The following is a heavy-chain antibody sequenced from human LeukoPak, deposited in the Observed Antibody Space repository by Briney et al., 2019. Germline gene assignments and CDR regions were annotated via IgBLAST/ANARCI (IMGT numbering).Heavy chain of an antibody. CDR2: IYHSGST. J-gene: IGHJ4*02. D-gene: IGHD2-2*01. Sequence: SETLSLTCTVSGYSISSGYYWGWIRQPPGKGLEWIGNIYHSGSTYYNPSLKSRVTISVDTSKNQFSLKLSSVTAADTAVYYCARGRHYCSSTSCSYFDYWGQGTLVTVSS. CDR3: ARGRHYCSSTSCSYFDY. CDR1: GYSISSGYY. V-gene: IGHV4-38-2*02.